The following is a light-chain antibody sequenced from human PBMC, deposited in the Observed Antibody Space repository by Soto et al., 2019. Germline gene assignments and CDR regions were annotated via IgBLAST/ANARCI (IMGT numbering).Light chain of an antibody. CDR2: KAS. V-gene: IGKV1-5*03. Sequence: DIQMTQSPSTLYASIGDRVTITCRASQSVDSWLAWYQQQPGKAPKLLIYKASSLQTGVPSRFSGSGSGTEFTLTISSLQPDDFATYYCQHYNDYSRVFGQGTKVEIK. CDR3: QHYNDYSRV. J-gene: IGKJ1*01. CDR1: QSVDSW.